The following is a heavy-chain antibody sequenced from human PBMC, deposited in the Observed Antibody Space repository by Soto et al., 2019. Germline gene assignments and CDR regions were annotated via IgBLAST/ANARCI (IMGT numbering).Heavy chain of an antibody. CDR3: AKDTNGMDV. Sequence: EVQLVESGGGLVQPGRSLRLSCAASGFTFDDYAMHWVRQAPGKGLEWVSGISWNSGSIGYADSVKGRFTISRDNAKNSLYLQMNSLRAEDTALYYCAKDTNGMDVWGQGTTVTVS. V-gene: IGHV3-9*01. CDR1: GFTFDDYA. CDR2: ISWNSGSI. J-gene: IGHJ6*02.